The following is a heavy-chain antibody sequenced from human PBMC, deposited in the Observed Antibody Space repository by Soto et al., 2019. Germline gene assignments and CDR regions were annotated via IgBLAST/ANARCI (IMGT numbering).Heavy chain of an antibody. CDR3: ARAGSYRYFDY. D-gene: IGHD1-26*01. CDR2: IYYSGST. J-gene: IGHJ4*02. Sequence: QVQLQESGPGLVKASETLSLTCTVSGGSVGSGGYYWSWIRQPPGKGLEWIGNIYYSGSTDYNPSLKSRVTISVETSKHQFSLNLSSVTAADTAVYYCARAGSYRYFDYWGQGTLVTVSS. V-gene: IGHV4-61*08. CDR1: GGSVGSGGYY.